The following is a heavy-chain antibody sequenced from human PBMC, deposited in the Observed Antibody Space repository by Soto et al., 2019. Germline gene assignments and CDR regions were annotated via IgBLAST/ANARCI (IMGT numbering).Heavy chain of an antibody. J-gene: IGHJ4*02. V-gene: IGHV1-69*12. Sequence: QVQLVQSGAEVKKPGSSVKVSCKASGGTFSSYAISWVRQAPGQGLEWMGGIIPIFGTANYAQKFQGRVTITADESTSTAYMGLSSMRSEDTAVYYCARAPVPWAGSLQTPFDYWGQGTLVTVSS. D-gene: IGHD1-26*01. CDR1: GGTFSSYA. CDR2: IIPIFGTA. CDR3: ARAPVPWAGSLQTPFDY.